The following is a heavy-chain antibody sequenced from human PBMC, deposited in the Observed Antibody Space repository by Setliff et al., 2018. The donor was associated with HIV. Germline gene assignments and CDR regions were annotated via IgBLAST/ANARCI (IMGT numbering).Heavy chain of an antibody. Sequence: PGGSLRLSCEGSGYIFSNYAMSWVRQAPGKGLEWVSGINAGGESTYYADSVKGRFTISRDNSKDTLYLDLNSLRSEDTAVYYCVRDDSNGPNSLDPWGQGTLVTVSS. CDR3: VRDDSNGPNSLDP. D-gene: IGHD2-8*01. J-gene: IGHJ5*02. V-gene: IGHV3-23*01. CDR2: INAGGEST. CDR1: GYIFSNYA.